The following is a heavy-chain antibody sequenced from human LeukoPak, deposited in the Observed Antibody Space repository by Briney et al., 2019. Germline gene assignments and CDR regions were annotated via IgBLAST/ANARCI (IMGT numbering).Heavy chain of an antibody. CDR1: GFTVDSNY. V-gene: IGHV3-53*01. D-gene: IGHD3-22*01. CDR2: IYTGGNT. J-gene: IGHJ4*02. CDR3: ARGDDSGYYDYFDY. Sequence: GGSLRLSCGASGFTVDSNYLSWVRQAPGKGLVWVSTIYTGGNTYYAASVKGRFTLSRDFTKNTVFLHMNSLRAEDTAMYYCARGDDSGYYDYFDYWGQGALVTVSS.